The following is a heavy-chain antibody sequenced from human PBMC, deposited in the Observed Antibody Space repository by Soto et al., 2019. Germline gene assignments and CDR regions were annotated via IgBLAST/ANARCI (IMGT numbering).Heavy chain of an antibody. J-gene: IGHJ5*02. Sequence: SVKVSCKASGYTFTNYAMHWVRQAPGQRLEWMGWINAGNGNTKYSQKFQGRVTITRDTSASTAYMELNSLRAGDTAVYYCARGLDPNGSGTYSWFDPWGQGTLVTVSS. D-gene: IGHD3-10*01. CDR1: GYTFTNYA. CDR3: ARGLDPNGSGTYSWFDP. CDR2: INAGNGNT. V-gene: IGHV1-3*01.